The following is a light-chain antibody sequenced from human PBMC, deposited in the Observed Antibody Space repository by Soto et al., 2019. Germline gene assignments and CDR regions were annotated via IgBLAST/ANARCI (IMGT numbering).Light chain of an antibody. V-gene: IGLV2-14*01. CDR3: FSYTSSGTYV. Sequence: PVLTQPASVSGSPGQSITISCTGTSSDVGNYKYVSWYQQHPGKAPKLMIYEVSNRPSGVSNRSSGSKSGNTASLTISGLQAEDETDYYCFSYTSSGTYVFGTGTKVTVL. J-gene: IGLJ1*01. CDR1: SSDVGNYKY. CDR2: EVS.